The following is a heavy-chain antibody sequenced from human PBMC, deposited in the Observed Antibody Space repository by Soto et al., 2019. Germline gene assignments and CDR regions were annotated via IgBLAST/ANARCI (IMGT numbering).Heavy chain of an antibody. V-gene: IGHV3-9*01. Sequence: PGGSLRLSCAASGFPFDDYSMHWVRQAPGKGLEWVSGISWNSGSIGYADSVKGRFTISRDNAKNSLYLQMNSLRAEDTALYYCAKAGDYGDYLSAFDIWGQGTMVTVSS. CDR1: GFPFDDYS. CDR2: ISWNSGSI. J-gene: IGHJ3*02. D-gene: IGHD4-17*01. CDR3: AKAGDYGDYLSAFDI.